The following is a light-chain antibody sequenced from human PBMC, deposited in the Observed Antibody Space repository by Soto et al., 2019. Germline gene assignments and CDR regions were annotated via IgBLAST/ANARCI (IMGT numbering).Light chain of an antibody. Sequence: QSVLTQPASVSGSPGQSITISCTGTSSDVGNYNYVSWYQQHPGKAPKLMIYEVSYRPSGVSNRFSGSKSGNTASLTISGLQAEDEADYYCTSYTISSTVVFGGGTKVTVL. CDR2: EVS. CDR1: SSDVGNYNY. V-gene: IGLV2-14*01. J-gene: IGLJ2*01. CDR3: TSYTISSTVV.